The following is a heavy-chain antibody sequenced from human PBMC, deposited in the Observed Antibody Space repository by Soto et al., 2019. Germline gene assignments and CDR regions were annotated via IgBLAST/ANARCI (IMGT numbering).Heavy chain of an antibody. D-gene: IGHD4-17*01. CDR2: FNPILSFS. CDR1: RETFDCYT. CDR3: TRSYGDYGPFDY. Sequence: ASVKVSSKECRETFDCYTSRCMRQAPGLGLEWMGRFNPILSFSNSALKFQGRVTLTADKSTSTAYMELRSLTSDDTAVYYCTRSYGDYGPFDYWGQGTLVTVSS. J-gene: IGHJ4*02. V-gene: IGHV1-69*02.